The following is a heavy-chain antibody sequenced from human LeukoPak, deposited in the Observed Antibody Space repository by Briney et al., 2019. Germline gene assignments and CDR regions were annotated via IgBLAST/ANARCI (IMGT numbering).Heavy chain of an antibody. CDR2: ISSSSSYI. CDR1: GFTFSSYS. CDR3: ARDRYYDSSGYYYPPSY. Sequence: GGSLRLSCAASGFTFSSYSMNWVRQAPGKGLEWVSSISSSSSYIYYADSVKGRFTISRDNAKNSLYLQMNSLRAEDTAVYYCARDRYYDSSGYYYPPSYWGQGTLVTVSS. J-gene: IGHJ4*02. V-gene: IGHV3-21*01. D-gene: IGHD3-22*01.